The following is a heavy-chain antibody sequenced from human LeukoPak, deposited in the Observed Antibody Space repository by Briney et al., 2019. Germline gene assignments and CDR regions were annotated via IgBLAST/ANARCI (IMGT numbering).Heavy chain of an antibody. CDR1: GFTVSSNY. Sequence: GGSLRLSCAASGFTVSSNYMSWVRQAQGKGLEGISFIYSGGSTYYADSVKGRFTISRHNSKNTLYLQMNSLRAEDTAVYYCARATYYYDSSGYSSSYYFDYWGQGTLVTVSS. V-gene: IGHV3-53*04. CDR3: ARATYYYDSSGYSSSYYFDY. CDR2: IYSGGST. D-gene: IGHD3-22*01. J-gene: IGHJ4*02.